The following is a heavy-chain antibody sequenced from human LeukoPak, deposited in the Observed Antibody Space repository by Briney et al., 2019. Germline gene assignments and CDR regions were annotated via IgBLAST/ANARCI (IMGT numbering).Heavy chain of an antibody. V-gene: IGHV1-18*04. Sequence: GASVKVSCKASGYTFTSYGIIWVRQAPGQGLDWMGWISAYNGNTNYAQKLQGRGTMTTDTSTSTAYMELRSLRSDDTAVYYCARSYGSGSPPWFDPWGQGTLVTVSS. D-gene: IGHD3-10*01. CDR2: ISAYNGNT. J-gene: IGHJ5*02. CDR1: GYTFTSYG. CDR3: ARSYGSGSPPWFDP.